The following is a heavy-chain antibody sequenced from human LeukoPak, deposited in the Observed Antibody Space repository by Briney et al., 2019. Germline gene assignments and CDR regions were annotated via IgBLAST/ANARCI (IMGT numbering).Heavy chain of an antibody. D-gene: IGHD1-26*01. V-gene: IGHV3-23*01. CDR2: ISGSGGST. Sequence: PGGSLRLSCAASGFTFSSYGMSWVRQAPGKGLEWVSAISGSGGSTYYADSVKGRFTISRDNSKNTLYLQMNSLRAEDTAVYYCAKSVGARHHDFGIDYWGQGTLVTVSS. CDR1: GFTFSSYG. CDR3: AKSVGARHHDFGIDY. J-gene: IGHJ4*02.